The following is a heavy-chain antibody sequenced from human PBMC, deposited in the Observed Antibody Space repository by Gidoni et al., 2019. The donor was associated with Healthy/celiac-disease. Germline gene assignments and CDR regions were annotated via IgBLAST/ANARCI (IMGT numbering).Heavy chain of an antibody. J-gene: IGHJ4*02. V-gene: IGHV3-9*01. CDR3: AKEKHDYGDYRGFDY. D-gene: IGHD4-17*01. CDR1: GFTFADYA. CDR2: ISWNSGSI. Sequence: EVQLVESGGGLVQPGRSLSLSCPASGFTFADYAMHWVRQAPGKGLEWVSGISWNSGSIGYADSVKGRFTISRDNAKNSLYLQMNSLRAEDTALYYCAKEKHDYGDYRGFDYWGQGTLVTVSS.